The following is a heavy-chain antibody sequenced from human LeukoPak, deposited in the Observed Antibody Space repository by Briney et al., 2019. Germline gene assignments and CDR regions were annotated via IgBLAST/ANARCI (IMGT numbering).Heavy chain of an antibody. V-gene: IGHV4-59*08. J-gene: IGHJ4*02. Sequence: TSETLSLTCTVSGGSISSYYWSWIRQPPGKGLEWIGYIYYSGSTYYNPSLQSRVTISVDTSNNQFSLNLNSVTAADTAVYFCARPQIIWGQGILVTVSS. CDR1: GGSISSYY. CDR2: IYYSGST. CDR3: ARPQII. D-gene: IGHD3-10*01.